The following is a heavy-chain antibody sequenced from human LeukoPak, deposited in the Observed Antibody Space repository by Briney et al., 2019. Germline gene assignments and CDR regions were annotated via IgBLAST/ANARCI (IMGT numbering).Heavy chain of an antibody. CDR3: ARDSGLVGATFAFDI. J-gene: IGHJ3*02. Sequence: GASVKVSCKASGYTFTGYYMHWVRQAPGQGLEWMGWINPNSGGTNYAQKFQGRVTMTRDTSISTAYMELSRLRSDDTAVYYCARDSGLVGATFAFDIWGQGTMVTVSS. V-gene: IGHV1-2*02. CDR1: GYTFTGYY. D-gene: IGHD1-26*01. CDR2: INPNSGGT.